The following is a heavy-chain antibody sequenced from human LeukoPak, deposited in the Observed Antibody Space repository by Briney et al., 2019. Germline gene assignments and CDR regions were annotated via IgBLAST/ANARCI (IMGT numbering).Heavy chain of an antibody. D-gene: IGHD3-16*01. Sequence: SETLSLTCTVSGYSISSGYYWGWIRQSPGKGLEWIGYIYYSGSTYYTPSLKSRVTISVDTSKNQFSLKLSSVTAADTAVYYCARDRRGGENYFDYWGQGTLVTVSS. J-gene: IGHJ4*02. CDR1: GYSISSGYY. CDR3: ARDRRGGENYFDY. CDR2: IYYSGST. V-gene: IGHV4-38-2*02.